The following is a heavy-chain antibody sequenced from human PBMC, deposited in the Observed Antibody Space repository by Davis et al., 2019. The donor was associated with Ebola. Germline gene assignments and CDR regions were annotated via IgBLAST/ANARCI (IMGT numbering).Heavy chain of an antibody. V-gene: IGHV1-24*01. CDR1: GYTLTELS. J-gene: IGHJ4*02. CDR3: ASRFRVWGSDLDDY. Sequence: ASVKVSCKVSGYTLTELSMHWVRQAPGKGLEWMGGFDPEDGETIYAQKFQGRVTMTEDTSTDTAYMELSSLRSEDTAVYYCASRFRVWGSDLDDYWGQGTLVTVSS. CDR2: FDPEDGET. D-gene: IGHD2-21*01.